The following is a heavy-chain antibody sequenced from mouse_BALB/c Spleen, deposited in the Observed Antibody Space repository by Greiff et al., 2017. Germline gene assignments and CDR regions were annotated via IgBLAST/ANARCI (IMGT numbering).Heavy chain of an antibody. CDR3: ARGGYGNYGGYFDV. CDR2: INPYNDGT. CDR1: GYTFTSYV. V-gene: IGHV1-14*01. J-gene: IGHJ1*01. D-gene: IGHD2-10*02. Sequence: VQLKQSGPELVKPGASVKMSCKASGYTFTSYVMHWVKQKPGQGLEWIGYINPYNDGTKYNEKFKGKATLTSDKSSSTAYMELSSLTSEDSAVYYCARGGYGNYGGYFDVWGAGTTVTVSS.